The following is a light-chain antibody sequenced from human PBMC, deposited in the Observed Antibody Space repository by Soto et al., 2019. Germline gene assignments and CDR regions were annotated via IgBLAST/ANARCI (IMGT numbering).Light chain of an antibody. Sequence: DIQMTQSASSLSASLGDRVTITCGASQSISSYLNWYQQKPGKVPKLLIYAASSLQSGVPSRFSGSGYGTDFNLTISSLQTEDFATYYCQQSYSTPRTFGQGTKVDIK. V-gene: IGKV1-39*01. J-gene: IGKJ1*01. CDR3: QQSYSTPRT. CDR1: QSISSY. CDR2: AAS.